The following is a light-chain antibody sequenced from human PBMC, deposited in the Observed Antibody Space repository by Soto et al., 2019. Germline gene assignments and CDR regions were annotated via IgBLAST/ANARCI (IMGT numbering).Light chain of an antibody. CDR2: KAS. CDR1: QSISTY. Sequence: DIQMTQSPSTLSASVGDRVTITCRASQSISTYLAWYQQKPGKAPKLLIYKASSLESGVPSRFSGSGSGTEFTLTISSLQPDDSATYYCQQSNTHPRAFGQGTKVEIK. CDR3: QQSNTHPRA. J-gene: IGKJ1*01. V-gene: IGKV1-5*03.